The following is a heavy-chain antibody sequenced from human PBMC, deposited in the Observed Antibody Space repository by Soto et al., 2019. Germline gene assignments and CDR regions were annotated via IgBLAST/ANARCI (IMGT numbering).Heavy chain of an antibody. Sequence: PXYSLNVSWQCSGNSFANYWISLVLQLPGKGLEWMGRFNPSDSYTDYNPSFQGHVTISADKSISTAYVQWSSLKASDTAMYFCARHPYIGGLDVWGQGTAVTVSS. D-gene: IGHD2-15*01. J-gene: IGHJ6*02. CDR2: FNPSDSYT. V-gene: IGHV5-10-1*01. CDR1: GNSFANYW. CDR3: ARHPYIGGLDV.